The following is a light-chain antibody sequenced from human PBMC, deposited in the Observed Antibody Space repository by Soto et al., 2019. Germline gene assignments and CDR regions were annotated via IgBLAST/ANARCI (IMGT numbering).Light chain of an antibody. J-gene: IGLJ1*01. CDR2: GNS. V-gene: IGLV1-40*01. CDR3: QSYDSSLSGRYV. CDR1: SSNIGAGYD. Sequence: QSVLTQPPSVSGAPGQRVTISCTGSSSNIGAGYDVHWYQQLPGTAPKLPIYGNSNRPSGVPDRFSGSKSGTSASLAITGLQAEDEADYYCQSYDSSLSGRYVFGTGTKLTVL.